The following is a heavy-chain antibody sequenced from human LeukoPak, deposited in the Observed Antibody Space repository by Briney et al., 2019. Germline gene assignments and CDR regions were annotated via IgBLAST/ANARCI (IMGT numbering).Heavy chain of an antibody. J-gene: IGHJ5*02. CDR1: GFTFSSYS. D-gene: IGHD6-19*01. CDR3: ASFDGAVAEP. Sequence: GGSLRLSCAASGFTFSSYSMNWVRQAPGKGLEWVSSISSSSSYIYYADSVKGRFTISRDNAKNSLYLQMNSLGAEDTAVYYCASFDGAVAEPWGQGTLVTVSS. V-gene: IGHV3-21*01. CDR2: ISSSSSYI.